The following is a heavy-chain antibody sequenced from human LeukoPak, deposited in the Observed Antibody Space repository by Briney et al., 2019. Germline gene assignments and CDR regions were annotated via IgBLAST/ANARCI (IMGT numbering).Heavy chain of an antibody. CDR1: GGSMSSGYYY. V-gene: IGHV4-30-4*01. Sequence: SQTLSVTCTASGGSMSSGYYYWSWIRQPPGKGLEWIGYIYYSGSTYYNPSLKSRVTISIDTSKNEFSLKLNSVTTADTAVYYCARTSGQWLDYNWFDPCGQGTLVTVSS. J-gene: IGHJ5*02. D-gene: IGHD6-19*01. CDR3: ARTSGQWLDYNWFDP. CDR2: IYYSGST.